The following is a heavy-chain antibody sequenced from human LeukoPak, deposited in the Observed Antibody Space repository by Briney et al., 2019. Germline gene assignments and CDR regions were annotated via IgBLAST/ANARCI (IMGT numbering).Heavy chain of an antibody. CDR3: TSRPSYYNSSGYTGGDYYGMDV. D-gene: IGHD3-22*01. V-gene: IGHV3-73*01. J-gene: IGHJ6*02. Sequence: PGGSLKLSCAASGFTFSGSAMHWVRQASGKGLDWVGRIRSKANSYATAYAASVEGRFTISRDDSKNTAYLQMNSLKTEDTAVYYCTSRPSYYNSSGYTGGDYYGMDVWGQGTTVTVSS. CDR2: IRSKANSYAT. CDR1: GFTFSGSA.